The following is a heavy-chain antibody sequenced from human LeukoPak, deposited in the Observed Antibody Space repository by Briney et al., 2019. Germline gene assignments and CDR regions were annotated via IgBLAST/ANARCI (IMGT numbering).Heavy chain of an antibody. CDR2: ISSSSTYK. J-gene: IGHJ4*02. CDR1: GFTFSTYY. Sequence: GGSLRLSCAASGFTFSTYYMNWVRKAPGKGLEWVSSISSSSTYKYYADSLKGRFTISRDNAKNSLYLQMNSLRAEDTAVYYCATERSPEGFDYWGQGTLVTVSS. CDR3: ATERSPEGFDY. V-gene: IGHV3-21*01. D-gene: IGHD1-14*01.